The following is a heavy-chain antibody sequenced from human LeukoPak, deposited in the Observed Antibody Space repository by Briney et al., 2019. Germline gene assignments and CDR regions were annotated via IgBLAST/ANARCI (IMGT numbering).Heavy chain of an antibody. J-gene: IGHJ4*02. Sequence: GGSLRLSCAASGFTFSSYAMHWVRQAPGKGLEWVAVISYDGSNKYYADSVKGRFTISRDNSKNTLYLQMNSLRAEDRAVYYCAREGVPEPAAIGYYFDYWGQGTLVTVSS. CDR3: AREGVPEPAAIGYYFDY. CDR1: GFTFSSYA. D-gene: IGHD2-2*02. CDR2: ISYDGSNK. V-gene: IGHV3-30-3*01.